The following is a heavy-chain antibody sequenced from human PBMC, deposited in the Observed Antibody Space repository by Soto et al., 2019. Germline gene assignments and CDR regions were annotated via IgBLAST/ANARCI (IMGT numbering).Heavy chain of an antibody. Sequence: VRLLESGGGLVQPGGSLRLSCAASGFRLSDSAVSWVRQAPGKGLEWVSSLTVTGDSAFYSDSVKGRFTISRDISKSTLYLQMNSLRAEDTAVYYCAKNGCSYPACYPYYYYVDVWGRGTTVTVSS. J-gene: IGHJ6*03. CDR1: GFRLSDSA. V-gene: IGHV3-23*01. D-gene: IGHD2-15*01. CDR3: AKNGCSYPACYPYYYYVDV. CDR2: LTVTGDSA.